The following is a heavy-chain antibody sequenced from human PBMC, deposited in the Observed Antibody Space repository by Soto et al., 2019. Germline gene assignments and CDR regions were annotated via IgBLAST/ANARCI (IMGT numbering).Heavy chain of an antibody. Sequence: PSETLSLTCAVYGGSFSGYYWSWIRQPPGKGLEWIGYIYYSGSTYYNPSLKSRVTISVDTSKDQFSLKLSFVTAADTAVYYCARENRRISSRIHGMXVWGQGTTVTVSS. CDR3: ARENRRISSRIHGMXV. CDR2: IYYSGST. J-gene: IGHJ6*02. D-gene: IGHD2-2*01. V-gene: IGHV4-34*09. CDR1: GGSFSGYY.